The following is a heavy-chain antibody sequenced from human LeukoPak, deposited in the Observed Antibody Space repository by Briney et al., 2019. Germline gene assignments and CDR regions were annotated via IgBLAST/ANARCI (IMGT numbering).Heavy chain of an antibody. J-gene: IGHJ4*01. D-gene: IGHD1-26*01. CDR2: ITSSGTYI. CDR1: GFTFNVFH. V-gene: IGHV3-21*01. Sequence: PRGSLRLSCAASGFTFNVFHMNWVRQAPGKGLEWISSITSSGTYITYADSIQGRFTISRDNAKNSLYLQMNSLRVDDTALYYCARASGGWDLDYWGHGTLVTGSS. CDR3: ARASGGWDLDY.